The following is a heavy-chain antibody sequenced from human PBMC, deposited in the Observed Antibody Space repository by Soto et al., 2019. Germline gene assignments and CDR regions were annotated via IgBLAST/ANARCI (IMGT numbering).Heavy chain of an antibody. CDR2: IYDSGRT. CDR1: GDSIRNYY. V-gene: IGHV4-59*01. Sequence: SETLSLTCSVSGDSIRNYYWSWIRQPPGKGLEWIGYIYDSGRTNYNPSLKSRVTISVDTSKNQFSLKLSSVTAADTAVYYCARGRKDSSGYLYYFDYWGQGTLVTV. D-gene: IGHD3-22*01. CDR3: ARGRKDSSGYLYYFDY. J-gene: IGHJ4*01.